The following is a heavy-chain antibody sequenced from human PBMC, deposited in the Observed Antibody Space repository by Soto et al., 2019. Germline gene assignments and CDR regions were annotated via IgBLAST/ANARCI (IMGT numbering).Heavy chain of an antibody. V-gene: IGHV3-23*01. D-gene: IGHD3-16*01. Sequence: EVQLLESGGGLVQPGGSLRLSCTASGFTLSRYAMNWVRQAPGKGLEWVAGISGSGRDSYYADPLKGHFTISRDNSNNTLYLQMSSLRAEDTAIYFCARGGNPISEDYNYINVWGKGTSVTVSS. CDR2: ISGSGRDS. J-gene: IGHJ6*03. CDR1: GFTLSRYA. CDR3: ARGGNPISEDYNYINV.